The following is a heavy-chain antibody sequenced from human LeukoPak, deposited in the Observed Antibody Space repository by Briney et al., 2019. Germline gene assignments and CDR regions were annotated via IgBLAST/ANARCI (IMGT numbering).Heavy chain of an antibody. CDR2: MSYSGST. V-gene: IGHV4-39*07. Sequence: SETLSLTCTVSGGSISSSYYWWGWFRQPPGKRLEYIARMSYSGSTNYNPSLKSRVTISVDTSKNQFSLKLSSVTAADTAVYYCARGLGSGWLKLDYWGQGTLVTVSS. CDR1: GGSISSSYYW. CDR3: ARGLGSGWLKLDY. J-gene: IGHJ4*02. D-gene: IGHD6-19*01.